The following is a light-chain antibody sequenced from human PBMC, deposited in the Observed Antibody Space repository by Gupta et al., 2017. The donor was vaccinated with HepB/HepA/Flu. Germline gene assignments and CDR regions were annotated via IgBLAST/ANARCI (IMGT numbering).Light chain of an antibody. Sequence: EIVLTQSSATLSLSPGERATLSCRASQSVSSYLAWYQQKPGQAPRLLIYDASNRATGIPARFSCSGSGTDFTLTISSLEPEDFAVYYCQQRSNWPWTFGQGTKVEIK. J-gene: IGKJ1*01. CDR3: QQRSNWPWT. CDR1: QSVSSY. CDR2: DAS. V-gene: IGKV3-11*01.